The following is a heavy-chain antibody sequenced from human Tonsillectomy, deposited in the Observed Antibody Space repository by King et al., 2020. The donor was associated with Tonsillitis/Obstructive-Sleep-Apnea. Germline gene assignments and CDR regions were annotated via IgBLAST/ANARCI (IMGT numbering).Heavy chain of an antibody. D-gene: IGHD3-10*01. J-gene: IGHJ6*03. V-gene: IGHV7-4-1*02. Sequence: VQLVESGSELKKPGASVKVSCKASGYTFTNYAMNWVRQAPGQGLEWMGWINTNTGNPTYAQGFTGRFVFSLDTSVSTAYLQISRLQAEDTAVYYCARDSGGYYYYYMDVWGKGTTVTVSS. CDR1: GYTFTNYA. CDR3: ARDSGGYYYYYMDV. CDR2: INTNTGNP.